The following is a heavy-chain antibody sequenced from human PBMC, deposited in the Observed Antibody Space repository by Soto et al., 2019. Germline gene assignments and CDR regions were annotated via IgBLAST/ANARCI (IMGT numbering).Heavy chain of an antibody. D-gene: IGHD2-15*01. CDR2: VSIGGST. CDR3: AKRRGAGGHFDY. J-gene: IGHJ4*02. CDR1: GFTFSSYA. Sequence: DVQLLESGGGLVQPEGSLRLSWAASGFTFSSYAMGWVSQGPGKGLEWVAVVSIGGSTHYADSVRGRFTISRDNSKNTLSLQMNSLAAEDTAVYFCAKRRGAGGHFDYWGQGALVAVFS. V-gene: IGHV3-23*01.